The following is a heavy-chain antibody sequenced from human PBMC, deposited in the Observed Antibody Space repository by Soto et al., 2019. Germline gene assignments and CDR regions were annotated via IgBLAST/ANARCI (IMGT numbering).Heavy chain of an antibody. CDR1: GGSVSSGRYY. Sequence: SETLSLTCTVSGGSVSSGRYYWSWIRQPPGKGLEWIGSIYYSGSTNYNPSLKSRVTISVDTSKNQFSLKLSSVTAADTAVYYCARLLYSSSWYSMDVWGQGTTVTVSS. CDR2: IYYSGST. CDR3: ARLLYSSSWYSMDV. D-gene: IGHD6-13*01. J-gene: IGHJ6*02. V-gene: IGHV4-61*01.